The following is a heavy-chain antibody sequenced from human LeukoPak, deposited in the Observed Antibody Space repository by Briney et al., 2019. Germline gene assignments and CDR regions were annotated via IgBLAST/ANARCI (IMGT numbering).Heavy chain of an antibody. D-gene: IGHD5-24*01. CDR1: GGSFSGYY. CDR3: ARHPSAMMASGLDY. V-gene: IGHV4-34*01. J-gene: IGHJ4*02. CDR2: INHSGST. Sequence: SETLSLTCAVSGGSFSGYYGSWIRQPPGEGLGWVGEINHSGSTNYNPSLKSRLTITVDTSKNQFSLKLSSVTAADTAVYYCARHPSAMMASGLDYWGQGTLVTVSS.